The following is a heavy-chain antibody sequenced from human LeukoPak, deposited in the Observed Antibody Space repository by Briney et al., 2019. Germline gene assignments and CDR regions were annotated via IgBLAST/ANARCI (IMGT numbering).Heavy chain of an antibody. CDR2: FDPEDGET. V-gene: IGHV1-24*01. CDR1: GYTLTELS. Sequence: ASVKVSCKVSGYTLTELSMHWVRQAPGRGLEWMGGFDPEDGETIYAQKFQGRVTMTEDTSTDTAYMELSSLRSEDTAVYYCATTGSWPRGSAFDIWGQGTMVTVSS. J-gene: IGHJ3*02. D-gene: IGHD6-13*01. CDR3: ATTGSWPRGSAFDI.